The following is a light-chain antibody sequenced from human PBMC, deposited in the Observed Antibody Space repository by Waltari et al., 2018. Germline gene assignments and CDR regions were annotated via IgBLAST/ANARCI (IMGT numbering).Light chain of an antibody. CDR1: QSLLHGNGYNY. J-gene: IGKJ4*01. V-gene: IGKV2-28*01. Sequence: DTIMTQSPVSLTVTPGASASISCRFSQSLLHGNGYNYVDWYLQKPGRAPQLLFYLASNRASGVPDRFSASGSGTDFKLKISRVEAEDVGVYYCMQALELPTTFGGGTKVEI. CDR3: MQALELPTT. CDR2: LAS.